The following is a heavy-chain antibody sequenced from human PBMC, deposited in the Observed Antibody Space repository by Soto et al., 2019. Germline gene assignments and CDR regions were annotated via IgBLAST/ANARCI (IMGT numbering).Heavy chain of an antibody. CDR1: GASVISETHF. V-gene: IGHV4-61*01. D-gene: IGHD1-26*01. CDR2: VYRGGTA. Sequence: PRKTLYFTCRVSGASVISETHFWSWIGQPPGKGLDWFGCVYRGGTANSNLALKSRVTVSEDKWKNQFSLSLNSVTAADTAVYYCARADMRGTFNFDYWGTGT. CDR3: ARADMRGTFNFDY. J-gene: IGHJ4*02.